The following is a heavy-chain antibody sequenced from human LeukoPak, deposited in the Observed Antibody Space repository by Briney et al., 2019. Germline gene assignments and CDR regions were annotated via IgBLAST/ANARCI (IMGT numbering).Heavy chain of an antibody. CDR3: ARHRTVVRGVIAYYYGMDV. CDR1: GGSISSYY. J-gene: IGHJ6*02. CDR2: IYYSGST. V-gene: IGHV4-59*08. Sequence: SETLSLTCTVSGGSISSYYWSWIRQPPGKGLEWIGYIYYSGSTNYNPSLKSRVTISVDTYKNQFSLKLSSVTAADTAVYYCARHRTVVRGVIAYYYGMDVWGQGTTVTVSS. D-gene: IGHD3-10*01.